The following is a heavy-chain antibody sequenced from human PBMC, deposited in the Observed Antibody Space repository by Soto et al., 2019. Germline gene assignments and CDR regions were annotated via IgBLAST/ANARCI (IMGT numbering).Heavy chain of an antibody. D-gene: IGHD2-21*02. CDR3: ARETRPQHIVVVTAIAYYFDY. CDR2: INHSGRT. Sequence: QVQLQQWGAGLLKPSETLSLTCAVYGGSFSGYYWSWIRQPPGKGLEWIGEINHSGRTNYNPSLKSQVTISVDTPKNQFSLKLSSVTAADTAVYYCARETRPQHIVVVTAIAYYFDYWGQGTLVTVSS. J-gene: IGHJ4*02. CDR1: GGSFSGYY. V-gene: IGHV4-34*01.